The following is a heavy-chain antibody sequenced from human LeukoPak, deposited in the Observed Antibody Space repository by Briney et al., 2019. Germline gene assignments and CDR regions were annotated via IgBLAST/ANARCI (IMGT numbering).Heavy chain of an antibody. CDR2: IIPMFGTA. Sequence: ASVKVSCKASGGTFNSSAITWVRQAPGQGLEWMGGIIPMFGTANYAQKFHGTVTITTDESTSTVYMELSSLRSEDTAVYYCAREAQDYGDSLGDYWGQGTLVTVSS. V-gene: IGHV1-69*05. D-gene: IGHD4-17*01. CDR3: AREAQDYGDSLGDY. J-gene: IGHJ4*02. CDR1: GGTFNSSA.